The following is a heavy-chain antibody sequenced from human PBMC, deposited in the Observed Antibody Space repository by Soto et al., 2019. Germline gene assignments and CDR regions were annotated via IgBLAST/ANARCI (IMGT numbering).Heavy chain of an antibody. CDR1: GFTFSSYW. Sequence: GGSLRLSCAASGFTFSSYWMSWVRQAPGKGLEWVANIKQDGSEKYYVDSVKGRFTISEDKSKNMVYLQLNGLRAEDTAIYYCARVAKLSWYCDLWGRGTLVTVSS. J-gene: IGHJ2*01. V-gene: IGHV3-7*03. D-gene: IGHD1-1*01. CDR2: IKQDGSEK. CDR3: ARVAKLSWYCDL.